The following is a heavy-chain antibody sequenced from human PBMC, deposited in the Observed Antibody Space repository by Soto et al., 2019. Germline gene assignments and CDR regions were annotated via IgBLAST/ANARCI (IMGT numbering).Heavy chain of an antibody. CDR2: ITGSGEST. D-gene: IGHD2-15*01. V-gene: IGHV3-23*01. CDR3: AKCSANSCYSPFDY. J-gene: IGHJ4*02. Sequence: EVQLLESGGDLVQPGGSLRLSCAASGFSFSRYGMSWVRQAPGKGLAWVSGITGSGESTYYGDSVKGRFTISRDNSKNTLYLQMNSLGAEDTAVYYCAKCSANSCYSPFDYLGQGTLVTVS. CDR1: GFSFSRYG.